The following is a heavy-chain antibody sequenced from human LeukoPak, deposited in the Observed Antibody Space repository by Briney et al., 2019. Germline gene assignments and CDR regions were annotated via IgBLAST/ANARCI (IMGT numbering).Heavy chain of an antibody. D-gene: IGHD3-3*02. CDR2: INHSGST. Sequence: SETLSLTCAVYGGSFSGYYWSWIRQPPGKGLEWIGEINHSGSTNYNPSLKSRVTISVDTSKNQFSLKLSSVTAADTAVYYCARSVSGDYGDYWGQGTLVTVSS. CDR3: ARSVSGDYGDY. V-gene: IGHV4-34*01. J-gene: IGHJ4*02. CDR1: GGSFSGYY.